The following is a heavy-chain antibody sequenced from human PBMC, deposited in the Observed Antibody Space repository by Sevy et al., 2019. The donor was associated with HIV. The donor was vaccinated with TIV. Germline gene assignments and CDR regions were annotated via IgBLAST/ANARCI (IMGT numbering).Heavy chain of an antibody. V-gene: IGHV1-69*06. CDR1: GGTFSSYA. Sequence: ASVKVSCKASGGTFSSYANSWVRQAPGQGLEWMGGIIPIFGTANYAQKFQGRVTITADKSTSTAYMELSSLRSEDTAVYYCARGGGAAAGTSYDYWGQGTLVTVSS. D-gene: IGHD6-13*01. CDR2: IIPIFGTA. J-gene: IGHJ4*02. CDR3: ARGGGAAAGTSYDY.